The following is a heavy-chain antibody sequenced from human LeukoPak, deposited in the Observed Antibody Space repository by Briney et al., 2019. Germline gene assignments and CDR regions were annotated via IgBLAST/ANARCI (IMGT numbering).Heavy chain of an antibody. CDR3: ARLVQSNDSSGYHFDY. J-gene: IGHJ4*02. CDR2: IYPGDSDT. D-gene: IGHD3-22*01. V-gene: IGHV5-51*01. CDR1: GYSFTSYW. Sequence: GESLKISCKGSGYSFTSYWIGWVRQMPGKGLEWMGIIYPGDSDTRYSPSFQGQVTISADKSISTAYLQWSSLKASDTAMYYCARLVQSNDSSGYHFDYWGQGTLVTVSS.